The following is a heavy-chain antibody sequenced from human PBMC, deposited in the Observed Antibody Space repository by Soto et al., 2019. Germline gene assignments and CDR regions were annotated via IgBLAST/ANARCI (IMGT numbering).Heavy chain of an antibody. D-gene: IGHD2-2*01. V-gene: IGHV1-24*01. CDR1: GYTLTELS. CDR3: ATVPAAMRNDAFDI. Sequence: APVKVSCKVSGYTLTELSMHWVRQAPGKGLEWMGGFDPEDGETIYAQKFQGRVTMTEDTSTDTAYMELSSLRSEDTAVYYCATVPAAMRNDAFDIWGQGTMVTVSS. CDR2: FDPEDGET. J-gene: IGHJ3*02.